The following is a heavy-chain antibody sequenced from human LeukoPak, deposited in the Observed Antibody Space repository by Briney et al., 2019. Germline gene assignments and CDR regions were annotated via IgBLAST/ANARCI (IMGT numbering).Heavy chain of an antibody. J-gene: IGHJ5*02. V-gene: IGHV1-2*02. D-gene: IGHD5-12*01. CDR1: GYTLTELS. Sequence: ASVKVSCKVSGYTLTELSMHWVRQAPGQGLEWMGWINPNSGGTNYAQKFQGRVTMTRDTSISTAYMELSRLRSDDTAVYYCARGAPSYSGYDYWFDPWGQGTLVTVSS. CDR2: INPNSGGT. CDR3: ARGAPSYSGYDYWFDP.